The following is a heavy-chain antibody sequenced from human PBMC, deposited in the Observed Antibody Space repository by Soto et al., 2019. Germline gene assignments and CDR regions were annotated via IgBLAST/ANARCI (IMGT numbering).Heavy chain of an antibody. CDR3: GRGSYIAAPPHLEY. V-gene: IGHV1-46*01. Sequence: SVKVSCKASGYTLTSYYMHWVRQATRQGLAWMGIINPSGGSTSYEQKFQRRVTMTRDTSTSTVYMEMSSMRSEDKAAYYCGRGSYIAAPPHLEYWGQGTLVSVRS. D-gene: IGHD6-13*01. CDR1: GYTLTSYY. J-gene: IGHJ4*02. CDR2: INPSGGST.